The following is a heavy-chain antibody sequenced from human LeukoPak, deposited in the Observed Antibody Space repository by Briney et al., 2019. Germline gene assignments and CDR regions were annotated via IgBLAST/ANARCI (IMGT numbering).Heavy chain of an antibody. CDR3: AKDLGHDDVWGEGNLYDS. J-gene: IGHJ4*02. CDR2: ISRIGGST. V-gene: IGHV3-23*01. CDR1: GFIFSNYA. Sequence: GGSLRLSCAASGFIFSNYALAWVRQAPGKGLERVSGISRIGGSTHYADSAKGRFTISRDNSKNTLYLQMNSLRAEDTALYYCAKDLGHDDVWGEGNLYDSWGQGTLVTVSS. D-gene: IGHD3-16*01.